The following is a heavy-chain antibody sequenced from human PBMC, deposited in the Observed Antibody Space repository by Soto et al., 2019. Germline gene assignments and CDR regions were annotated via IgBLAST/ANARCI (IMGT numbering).Heavy chain of an antibody. CDR3: ARADTAMVSGDYYFDY. Sequence: QVQLVQSGAEVKKPGSSVKVSCKASGGTFSSYAISWVRQAPGQGLEWMGGIIPIFGTANHAQKFQGRVTITAEKSTSTDYMEMRSLRSEDTAVYYCARADTAMVSGDYYFDYWGQGTLVTVSS. CDR2: IIPIFGTA. J-gene: IGHJ4*02. D-gene: IGHD5-18*01. CDR1: GGTFSSYA. V-gene: IGHV1-69*06.